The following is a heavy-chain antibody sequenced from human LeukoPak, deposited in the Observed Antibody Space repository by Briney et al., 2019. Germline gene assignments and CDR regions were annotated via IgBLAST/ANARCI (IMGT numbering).Heavy chain of an antibody. V-gene: IGHV3-74*01. CDR1: GFTFSTYW. CDR3: ARARELATVGVDY. J-gene: IGHJ4*02. CDR2: INSDGSDA. Sequence: PGGSLRLSCAASGFTFSTYWMHWVRQAPGKGLVWVSRINSDGSDANYADSVKGRFTISRDNAKNTLYLQMNSLRAEDTAVYYCARARELATVGVDYWDQGTLVTVSS. D-gene: IGHD5-24*01.